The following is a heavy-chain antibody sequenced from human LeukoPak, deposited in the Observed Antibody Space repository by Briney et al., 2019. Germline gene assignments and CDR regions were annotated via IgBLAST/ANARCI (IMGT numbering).Heavy chain of an antibody. D-gene: IGHD6-13*01. CDR2: ISWDGGST. Sequence: GGSLRLSCAASVFTFDDYAMHWVRQAPGKGLEGCSRISWDGGSTYYADSGKCRFTISRDNSKNSLYLKMNSPRAEATALYSCAKDHSIAAAGFMDYWGKGTLVTVSS. J-gene: IGHJ4*02. V-gene: IGHV3-43D*03. CDR3: AKDHSIAAAGFMDY. CDR1: VFTFDDYA.